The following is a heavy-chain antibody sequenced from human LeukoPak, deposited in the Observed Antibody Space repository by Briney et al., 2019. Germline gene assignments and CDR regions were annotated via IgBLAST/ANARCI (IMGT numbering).Heavy chain of an antibody. CDR1: GFTFSRFR. CDR2: TSSDGSST. Sequence: GGSLRLSCAASGFTFSRFRMHWVRQAPGKGLVWVARTSSDGSSTVYADSVKGRFTISRDNAKKTLYLQMNSLRAEDTAIYYCARDSDAGFDYWGQGTLVTVSS. J-gene: IGHJ4*02. CDR3: ARDSDAGFDY. V-gene: IGHV3-74*01.